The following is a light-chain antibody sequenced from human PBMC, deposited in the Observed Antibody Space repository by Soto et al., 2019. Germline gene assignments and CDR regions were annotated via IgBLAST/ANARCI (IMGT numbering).Light chain of an antibody. CDR3: LLYYGGAVV. J-gene: IGLJ2*01. CDR2: GTS. CDR1: TGPVTSAYY. Sequence: QAVVTQEPSLTVSPGGTVTLTCASSTGPVTSAYYANWFQQKPGQAPRALIYGTSNKHSWTPARFSGSLLGGKAALTLSGVQPEDEAEYYCLLYYGGAVVFGGGTKLTVL. V-gene: IGLV7-43*01.